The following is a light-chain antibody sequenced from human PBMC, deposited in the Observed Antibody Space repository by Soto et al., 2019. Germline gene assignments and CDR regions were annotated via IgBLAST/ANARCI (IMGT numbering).Light chain of an antibody. CDR3: QQYNSYSPAT. J-gene: IGKJ1*01. V-gene: IGKV1-5*01. CDR2: DAS. CDR1: QSIRRW. Sequence: DIQMTQSPSMLSASVGDRVTIACRASQSIRRWLAWYQQKPGKAPKLLIFDASTLESGVPSRVSGRGSETEFTLTISSLQPDDFATYYCQQYNSYSPATFGQGTKVEI.